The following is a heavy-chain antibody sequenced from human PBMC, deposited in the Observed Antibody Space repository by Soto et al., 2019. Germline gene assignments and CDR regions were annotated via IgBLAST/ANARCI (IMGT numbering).Heavy chain of an antibody. Sequence: GASVKVSCKASGYTFTSYAMHWVRQAPGQRLEWMGWINAGNGNTKYSQRFQGRVTITRDTSASTAYMELSSLRSEDTAVYYCARDIVVVVAASYYFDYWGQGTLVTVSS. CDR3: ARDIVVVVAASYYFDY. CDR1: GYTFTSYA. J-gene: IGHJ4*02. CDR2: INAGNGNT. D-gene: IGHD2-15*01. V-gene: IGHV1-3*01.